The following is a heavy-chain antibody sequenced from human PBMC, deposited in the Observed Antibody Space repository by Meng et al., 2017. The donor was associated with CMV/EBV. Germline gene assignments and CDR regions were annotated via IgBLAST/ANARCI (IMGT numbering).Heavy chain of an antibody. CDR1: GGSISSSSSY. D-gene: IGHD2-15*01. CDR3: ARAYCSGGSCWFDP. CDR2: IYYSGST. J-gene: IGHJ5*02. V-gene: IGHV4-39*07. Sequence: SGGSISSSSSYWGWIRQPPGKGLEWIGSIYYSGSTYYNPSLKSRVTISVDTSKNQFSLKLSSVTAADTAVYYCARAYCSGGSCWFDPWGQGTLVTVSS.